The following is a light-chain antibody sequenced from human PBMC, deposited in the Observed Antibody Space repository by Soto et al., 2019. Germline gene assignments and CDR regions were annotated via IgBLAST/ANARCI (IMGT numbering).Light chain of an antibody. V-gene: IGKV1-5*03. Sequence: DIQMTQSPSTLSASVGDRVTITCRASQSIKDWLAWYQQKPGKAPKVLIHKVSNLESGVPSRFSGSGSQTEFTLTISNLEPDDSATYYCQQYNSYSHLSFGGGTKVEI. CDR2: KVS. CDR3: QQYNSYSHLS. J-gene: IGKJ4*01. CDR1: QSIKDW.